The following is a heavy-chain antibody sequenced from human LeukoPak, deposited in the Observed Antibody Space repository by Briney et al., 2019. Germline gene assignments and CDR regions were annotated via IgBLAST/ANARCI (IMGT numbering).Heavy chain of an antibody. CDR3: ARDVDPWGAAADY. CDR1: GGSFSGYY. Sequence: PSETLSLTCAVYGGSFSGYYWSWIRQAPGKGLEGISFISGSSSIIYYADSVKGRFTISRDNAKNSLYLQMNSLRAEDTAVYYCARDVDPWGAAADYWGQGTLVTVSS. V-gene: IGHV3-11*04. CDR2: ISGSSSII. J-gene: IGHJ4*02. D-gene: IGHD1-26*01.